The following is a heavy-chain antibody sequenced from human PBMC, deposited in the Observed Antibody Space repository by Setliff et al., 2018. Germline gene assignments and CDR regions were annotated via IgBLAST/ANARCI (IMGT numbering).Heavy chain of an antibody. CDR2: ISVYSGNT. D-gene: IGHD3-10*01. J-gene: IGHJ4*02. CDR3: ARRPRAVYGSGRRNWFLDY. Sequence: ASVKVSCKASGYTFSSYAISWVRQAPGQGLGWLGWISVYSGNTDYAQNFQGRVTMTADTSTSTAYMELGSLTSDDTAVYYCARRPRAVYGSGRRNWFLDYWGQGTLVTVSS. CDR1: GYTFSSYA. V-gene: IGHV1-18*01.